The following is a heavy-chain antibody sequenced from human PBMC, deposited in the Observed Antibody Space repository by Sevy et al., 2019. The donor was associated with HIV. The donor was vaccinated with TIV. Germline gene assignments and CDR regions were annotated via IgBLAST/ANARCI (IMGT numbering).Heavy chain of an antibody. CDR1: GFPFNKEW. CDR2: IKSKKDGGAT. V-gene: IGHV3-15*01. Sequence: GGSLRLSCSASGFPFNKEWMSWVRQAPGKGLEWVGRIKSKKDGGATDYAAPANGRFTISRDDSKNTLYLQMNSLKIEDTGFYYCSCQGERYWGLGTLVTVSS. CDR3: SCQGERY. J-gene: IGHJ4*02. D-gene: IGHD3-16*01.